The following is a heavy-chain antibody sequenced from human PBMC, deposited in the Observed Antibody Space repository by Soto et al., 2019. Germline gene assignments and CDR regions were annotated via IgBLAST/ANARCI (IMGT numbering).Heavy chain of an antibody. CDR1: GFSFTTYV. D-gene: IGHD1-26*01. Sequence: SLSLSCAASGFSFTTYVMHWVRQAPGKGLEWVAVISHDGSYKYYGDAVKGRFTISRDTSKNAVYLEMNSLRPEDTAVYYCAKGLLAIVGTTLPRDAFNIWGQGTMVTVSS. CDR2: ISHDGSYK. J-gene: IGHJ3*02. CDR3: AKGLLAIVGTTLPRDAFNI. V-gene: IGHV3-30*18.